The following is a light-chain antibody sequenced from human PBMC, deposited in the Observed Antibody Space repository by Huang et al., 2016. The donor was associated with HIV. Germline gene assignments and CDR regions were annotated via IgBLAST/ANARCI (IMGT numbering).Light chain of an antibody. CDR3: HQYHNLPYT. V-gene: IGKV1-33*01. CDR2: DAF. CDR1: QDIGNY. J-gene: IGKJ2*01. Sequence: DIQLTQSPSSLSASVGDRVTITCQASQDIGNYLNWYRQKPGMSPELLIYDAFNLETGVPSRFSGSGAGADFTFTISSLQPEDSATYYCHQYHNLPYTFGQGTKLEI.